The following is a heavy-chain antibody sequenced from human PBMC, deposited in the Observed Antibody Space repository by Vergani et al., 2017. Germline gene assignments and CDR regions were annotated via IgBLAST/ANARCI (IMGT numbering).Heavy chain of an antibody. D-gene: IGHD3-10*01. CDR2: ISYDGSNK. CDR1: GFTFSSYG. J-gene: IGHJ2*01. Sequence: QVQLVESGGGVVQPGRSLRLSCAASGFTFSSYGMHWVRQAPGKGLEWVAVISYDGSNKYYADSVKGRFTISRDNSKNTLYLQLNRLRAEDTAVYYCAKDGPGYGSGNDWYFDLWGRGTLVTVSS. V-gene: IGHV3-30*18. CDR3: AKDGPGYGSGNDWYFDL.